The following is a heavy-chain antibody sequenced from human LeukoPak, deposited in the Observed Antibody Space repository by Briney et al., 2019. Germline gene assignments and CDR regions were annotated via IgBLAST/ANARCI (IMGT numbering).Heavy chain of an antibody. D-gene: IGHD6-13*01. J-gene: IGHJ6*02. CDR3: ASEVAAAGTYYYGMDV. CDR1: GYTFTGYC. V-gene: IGHV1-2*02. CDR2: INPNSGGT. Sequence: ASVKVSCKASGYTFTGYCMHWVRQAPGQGLEWMGWINPNSGGTNYAQKFQGRVTMTRDTSISTAYMELSRLRSDDTAVYYCASEVAAAGTYYYGMDVWGQGTTVTVSS.